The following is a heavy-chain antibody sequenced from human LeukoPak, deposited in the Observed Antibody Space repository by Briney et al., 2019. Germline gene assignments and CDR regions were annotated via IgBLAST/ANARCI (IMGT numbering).Heavy chain of an antibody. J-gene: IGHJ4*02. CDR2: IYYSGST. D-gene: IGHD1-26*01. CDR3: ARIGGSYRFDY. V-gene: IGHV4-59*01. Sequence: PSETLSLTCTVSGGSISSYYWSWIRQPPGKGLEWIGYIYYSGSTNYNPSLKSRVTISVDTSKNQFSLKLSSVTAADTAVYYCARIGGSYRFDYWCQGTLVTVSS. CDR1: GGSISSYY.